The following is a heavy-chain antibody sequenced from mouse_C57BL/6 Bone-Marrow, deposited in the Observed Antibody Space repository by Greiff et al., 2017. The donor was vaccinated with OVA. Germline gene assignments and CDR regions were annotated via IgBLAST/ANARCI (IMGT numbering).Heavy chain of an antibody. V-gene: IGHV2-5*01. J-gene: IGHJ2*01. Sequence: VKLQESGPGLVQPSQSLSITCTVSGFSLTSYGVHWVRQSPGKGLEWLGVIWRGGSTDYNAAFMSRLSITKDNSKSQVFFKMNSLQADDTAIYYCATSRWGYSGSNDYWGQGTTLTVSS. D-gene: IGHD1-1*01. CDR1: GFSLTSYG. CDR2: IWRGGST. CDR3: ATSRWGYSGSNDY.